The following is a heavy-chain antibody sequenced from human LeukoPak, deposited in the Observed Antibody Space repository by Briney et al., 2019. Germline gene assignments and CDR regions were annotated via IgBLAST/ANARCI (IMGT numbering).Heavy chain of an antibody. Sequence: PSETLSLTCAVYGGSFSGYYWSWTRQPPGKGLEWIGEINHSGSTNYNPSLKSRVTISVDTSKNQFSLKLSSVTAADTAVYYCARTGVCTNGVCFYYYYYMDVWGKGTTVTVSS. D-gene: IGHD2-8*01. CDR3: ARTGVCTNGVCFYYYYYMDV. V-gene: IGHV4-34*01. J-gene: IGHJ6*03. CDR2: INHSGST. CDR1: GGSFSGYY.